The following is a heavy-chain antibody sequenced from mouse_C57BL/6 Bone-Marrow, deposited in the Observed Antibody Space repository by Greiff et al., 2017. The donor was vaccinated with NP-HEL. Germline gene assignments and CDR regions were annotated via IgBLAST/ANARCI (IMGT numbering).Heavy chain of an antibody. D-gene: IGHD1-1*01. CDR2: IDPNSGGT. Sequence: VQLQQPGAELVKPGASVKLSCKASGYTFTSYWMHWVKQRPGRGLGWIGRIDPNSGGTKYNEKFKSKATLTVDKPSSTAYMQLSSLTSEDSAVYYCARWEGPYYYGTFDYWGQGTTLTVSS. J-gene: IGHJ2*01. V-gene: IGHV1-72*01. CDR1: GYTFTSYW. CDR3: ARWEGPYYYGTFDY.